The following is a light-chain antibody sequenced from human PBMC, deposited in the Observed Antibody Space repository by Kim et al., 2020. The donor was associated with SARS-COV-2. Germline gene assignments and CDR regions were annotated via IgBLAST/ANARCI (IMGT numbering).Light chain of an antibody. CDR2: YNS. Sequence: SYELTQPPSVSVAPGKTATMTCGGNNIGSKTVQWYQQKPGQAPVLVICYNSDRPSGIPERFSGSNSGNTATLTVSRVEAGDEADFYCQVWDSSGDPAGVF. V-gene: IGLV3-21*04. CDR3: QVWDSSGDPAGV. J-gene: IGLJ3*02. CDR1: NIGSKT.